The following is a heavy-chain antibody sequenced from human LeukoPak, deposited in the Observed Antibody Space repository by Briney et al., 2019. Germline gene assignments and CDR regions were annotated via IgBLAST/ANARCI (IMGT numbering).Heavy chain of an antibody. J-gene: IGHJ6*02. Sequence: ASVRVSCKASGYPFSAHFLNWVRQAPGQGLEWMGWINTNTGNPTYAQGFTGRFVFSLDTSVSTAYLQISSLKAEDTAVYYCAREGPYYYYGMDVWGQGTTVTVSS. CDR3: AREGPYYYYGMDV. V-gene: IGHV7-4-1*02. CDR2: INTNTGNP. CDR1: GYPFSAHF.